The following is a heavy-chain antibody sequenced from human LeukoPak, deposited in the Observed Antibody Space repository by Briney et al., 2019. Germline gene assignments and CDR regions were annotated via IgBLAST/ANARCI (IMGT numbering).Heavy chain of an antibody. CDR1: GGSISSSSYY. CDR2: IYYSGST. Sequence: SETLSLTCTVSGGSISSSSYYWGWIRQPPGKGLEWIGSIYYSGSTYYNPSLKSRVTISVGTSKNQFSLKLSSVTAADTAVYYCARENPIVVVPAAMRMSPAPFDYWGQGTLVTVSS. V-gene: IGHV4-39*07. D-gene: IGHD2-2*01. CDR3: ARENPIVVVPAAMRMSPAPFDY. J-gene: IGHJ4*02.